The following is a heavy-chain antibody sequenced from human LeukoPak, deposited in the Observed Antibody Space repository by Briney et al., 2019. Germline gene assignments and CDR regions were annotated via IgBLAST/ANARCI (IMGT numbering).Heavy chain of an antibody. D-gene: IGHD5-18*01. J-gene: IGHJ2*01. CDR1: GFTFSSYA. CDR3: AKGLPGYNYGLYFDI. V-gene: IGHV3-23*01. Sequence: GGSLRLSCAASGFTFSSYAMSWVRQAPGKGLEWGSAISGSGGSTYYADSVKGRFTISRDNSKNTLYLQMNSLRAEDTAVFYCAKGLPGYNYGLYFDIWGSGTLVTVSS. CDR2: ISGSGGST.